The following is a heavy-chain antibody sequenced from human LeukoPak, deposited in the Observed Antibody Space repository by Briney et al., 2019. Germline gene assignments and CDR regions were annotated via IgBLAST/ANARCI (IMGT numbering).Heavy chain of an antibody. V-gene: IGHV4-59*01. J-gene: IGHJ3*02. CDR3: ARGPGYYDSSGNDAFDI. CDR2: IDHTGST. D-gene: IGHD3-22*01. CDR1: DDSITIYY. Sequence: SETLSLTCTVSDDSITIYYWSWIRQPPGKGLEWIGYIDHTGSTNYNPSLNSRVTISRDTSKNHFSLELSSATAADTAVYFCARGPGYYDSSGNDAFDIWGQGTMVTVSS.